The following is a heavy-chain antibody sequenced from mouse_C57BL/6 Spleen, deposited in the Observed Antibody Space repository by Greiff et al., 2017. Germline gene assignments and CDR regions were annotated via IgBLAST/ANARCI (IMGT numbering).Heavy chain of an antibody. Sequence: QVQLKQPGAELVRPGTSVKLSCKASGYTFTSYWMHWVKQRPGQGLEWIGVIDPSDSYTNYNQKFKGKATLTVDTSSSTAYMQLSSLTSEDSAVYYCARGSSSWYFDVWGTGTTVTVSS. CDR2: IDPSDSYT. J-gene: IGHJ1*03. V-gene: IGHV1-59*01. D-gene: IGHD1-1*01. CDR1: GYTFTSYW. CDR3: ARGSSSWYFDV.